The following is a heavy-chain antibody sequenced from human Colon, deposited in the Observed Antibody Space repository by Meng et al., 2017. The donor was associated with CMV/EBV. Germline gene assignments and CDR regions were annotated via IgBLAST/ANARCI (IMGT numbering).Heavy chain of an antibody. CDR2: ISTYNGNT. CDR1: GYTFTSYG. CDR3: ARVWNYDILTGYYTHYFDY. Sequence: QVQLVQSGAEVKKPGASWKVSFKASGYTFTSYGLSWVRQAPGQGLEWMGWISTYNGNTNYAQKLQGRVTMTTDTSTSTVYMEVRSLRSDDTAVYYCARVWNYDILTGYYTHYFDYWGQGTLVTVSS. D-gene: IGHD3-9*01. V-gene: IGHV1-18*01. J-gene: IGHJ4*02.